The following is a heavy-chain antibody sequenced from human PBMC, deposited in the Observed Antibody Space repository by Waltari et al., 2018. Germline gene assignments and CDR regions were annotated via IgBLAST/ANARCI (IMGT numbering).Heavy chain of an antibody. CDR3: ARGMVGAAYFDC. Sequence: EVQLVESGGGLVQPGGSLRLSCVDSGFTFSSYTMNWARQAPGKGLEWVSYISSSSTINYADSVKGRFTISRDSPKNSLYLQMNSLRAEDAAVYYCARGMVGAAYFDCWGQGALVSVSS. V-gene: IGHV3-48*04. D-gene: IGHD1-26*01. CDR1: GFTFSSYT. CDR2: ISSSSTI. J-gene: IGHJ4*02.